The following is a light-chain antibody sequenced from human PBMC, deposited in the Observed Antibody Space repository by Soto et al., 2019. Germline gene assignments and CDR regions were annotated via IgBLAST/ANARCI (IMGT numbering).Light chain of an antibody. Sequence: EIVLTQSPATLSLSPGERATLSCRASQSVSSYLAWYQQKPGQAPRLLIYDASNRATGIPARFSGSGSGTDFTLTISSLEPEDFAVYYCHQYNNWPPSFGGGTKVEIK. CDR2: DAS. CDR1: QSVSSY. CDR3: HQYNNWPPS. V-gene: IGKV3-11*01. J-gene: IGKJ4*01.